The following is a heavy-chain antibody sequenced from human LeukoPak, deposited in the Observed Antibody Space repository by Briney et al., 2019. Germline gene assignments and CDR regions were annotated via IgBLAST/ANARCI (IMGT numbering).Heavy chain of an antibody. J-gene: IGHJ4*02. V-gene: IGHV4-39*01. D-gene: IGHD5-24*01. CDR1: GGSISSSSYY. CDR3: ASLSRDGYNWPAFPTNLFDY. Sequence: SETLSLTCTVSGGSISSSSYYWGWIRQPPGKGLEWIGSIYYSGSTYYNPSLKSRVTISVDTSKNQFSLKLSSVTAADTAVYYCASLSRDGYNWPAFPTNLFDYWGQGTLVTVSS. CDR2: IYYSGST.